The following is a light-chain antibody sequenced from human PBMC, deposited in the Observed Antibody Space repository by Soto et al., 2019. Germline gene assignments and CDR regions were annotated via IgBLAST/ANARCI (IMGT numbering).Light chain of an antibody. CDR3: QQYNRWPGT. CDR2: GAS. J-gene: IGKJ2*01. CDR1: QTISSD. Sequence: EIVMTQSPATLSVSPGERATLSCRASQTISSDLAWYQQKPGQAPRLLVYGASTRATGIPGWFSGSGSGLEFTLTISSLQSEDSAFYFCQQYNRWPGTFGQGTKVEIK. V-gene: IGKV3-15*01.